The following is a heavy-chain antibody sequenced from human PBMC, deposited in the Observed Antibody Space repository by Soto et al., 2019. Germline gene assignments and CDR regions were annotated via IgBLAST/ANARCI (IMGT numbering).Heavy chain of an antibody. J-gene: IGHJ4*02. Sequence: EVQLVESGGGLVKPGGSLRLSCAASGFTFSTYSMNWVRQAPGKGLEWVSSISSSSSYIYYADSVKGRFTISRDNAKNSLYLQVNSLRAEDTAVYYCASPEYYYDTSGWYYWGQGTLVTVSS. D-gene: IGHD3-22*01. CDR3: ASPEYYYDTSGWYY. CDR1: GFTFSTYS. CDR2: ISSSSSYI. V-gene: IGHV3-21*01.